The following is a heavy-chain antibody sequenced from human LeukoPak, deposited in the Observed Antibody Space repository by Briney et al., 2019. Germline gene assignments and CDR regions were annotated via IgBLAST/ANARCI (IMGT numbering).Heavy chain of an antibody. D-gene: IGHD2-8*01. CDR1: GFTVSTNY. J-gene: IGHJ5*02. CDR3: AKEPSYCTNGVCYSRVFDR. CDR2: IYSGGNI. Sequence: GGSLRLSCAASGFTVSTNYMTWVRQAPGKGLEWVSVIYSGGNIYYADSVKGRFTISRDNSKNTLYLQMSGLRAEDTAVYYCAKEPSYCTNGVCYSRVFDRWGQGTLVTVSS. V-gene: IGHV3-66*01.